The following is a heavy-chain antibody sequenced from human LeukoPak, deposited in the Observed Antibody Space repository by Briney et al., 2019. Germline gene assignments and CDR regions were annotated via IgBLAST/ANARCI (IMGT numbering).Heavy chain of an antibody. CDR2: ISSSSSTI. Sequence: PGGSLRLSCAASGFIFTSYSMNWVRQAPGKGLEWVSYISSSSSTIYYADSVKGRFTISRDNAKNSLYLQMNSLRAEDTAVYYCAKTRAAAGIPRDYFDYWGQGTLVTVSS. J-gene: IGHJ4*02. CDR3: AKTRAAAGIPRDYFDY. V-gene: IGHV3-48*01. D-gene: IGHD6-13*01. CDR1: GFIFTSYS.